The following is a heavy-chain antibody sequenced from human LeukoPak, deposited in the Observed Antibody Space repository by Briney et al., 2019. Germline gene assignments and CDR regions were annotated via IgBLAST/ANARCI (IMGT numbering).Heavy chain of an antibody. Sequence: ASVKVSCKASGYTFTSYGISWVRQAPGQGLEWMGWISAYNGDTNYAQKLQGRVTMTTDTSTSTAYMELRSLRSDDTAVYYCARHCSSTSCYRHFDYWGQGTLVTVSS. CDR3: ARHCSSTSCYRHFDY. J-gene: IGHJ4*02. CDR2: ISAYNGDT. D-gene: IGHD2-2*02. CDR1: GYTFTSYG. V-gene: IGHV1-18*04.